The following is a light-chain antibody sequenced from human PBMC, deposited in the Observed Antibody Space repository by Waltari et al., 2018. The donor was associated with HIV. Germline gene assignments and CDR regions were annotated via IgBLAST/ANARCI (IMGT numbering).Light chain of an antibody. CDR2: DVN. V-gene: IGLV2-14*03. CDR3: SSYTGHIAL. Sequence: GSPGQSITISCSNDVGTFTYVSWYQQHPGKAPKVIIYDVNNRPSGVSNRFSGSKSGMTASLTISGLRIEDEADYYCSSYTGHIALFGGGTKLTVL. CDR1: NDVGTFTY. J-gene: IGLJ2*01.